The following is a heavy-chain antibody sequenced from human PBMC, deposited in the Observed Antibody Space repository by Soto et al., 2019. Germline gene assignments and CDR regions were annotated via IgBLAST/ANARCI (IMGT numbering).Heavy chain of an antibody. Sequence: EASVKVSCKASGYTFTSYGISWVRQAPGQGLEWMGWISAYNGNTNYAQKLQGRVTMTTDTSTSTAYMELRSLRSDDTAVYYCARQALYYDILTGYYAPSAFDIWGQGTMVTVSS. V-gene: IGHV1-18*01. D-gene: IGHD3-9*01. CDR2: ISAYNGNT. J-gene: IGHJ3*02. CDR1: GYTFTSYG. CDR3: ARQALYYDILTGYYAPSAFDI.